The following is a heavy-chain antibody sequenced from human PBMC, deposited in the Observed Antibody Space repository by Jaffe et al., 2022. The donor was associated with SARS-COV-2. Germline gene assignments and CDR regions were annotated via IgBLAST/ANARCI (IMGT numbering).Heavy chain of an antibody. Sequence: EVQLVESGGGLVKPGGSLRLSCAASGFTFSNAWMSWVRQAPGKGLEWVGRIKSKTDGGTTDYAAPVKGRFTISRDDSKNTLYLQMNSLKTEDTAVYYCTRQQLEYYYYGMDVWGQGTTVTVSS. D-gene: IGHD6-13*01. CDR3: TRQQLEYYYYGMDV. CDR1: GFTFSNAW. J-gene: IGHJ6*02. CDR2: IKSKTDGGTT. V-gene: IGHV3-15*01.